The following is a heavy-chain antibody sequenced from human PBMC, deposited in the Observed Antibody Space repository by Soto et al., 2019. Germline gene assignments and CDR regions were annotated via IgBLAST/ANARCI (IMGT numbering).Heavy chain of an antibody. CDR2: IWYDGSNK. CDR3: ASSDPYDFWSGYYTAY. D-gene: IGHD3-3*01. J-gene: IGHJ4*02. CDR1: GFTFSSYA. V-gene: IGHV3-33*01. Sequence: GGSLRLSCAASGFTFSSYAMHWVRQAPGKGLEWVAVIWYDGSNKYYADSVKGRFTISRDNSKNTLYLQMNSLRAEDTAVYYCASSDPYDFWSGYYTAYWGQGTLVTVSS.